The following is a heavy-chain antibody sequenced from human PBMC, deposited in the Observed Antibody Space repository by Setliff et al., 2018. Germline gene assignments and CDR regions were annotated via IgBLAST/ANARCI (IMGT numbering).Heavy chain of an antibody. J-gene: IGHJ6*02. D-gene: IGHD3-22*01. CDR1: GFSLSTSGMC. CDR2: IYWDDDK. V-gene: IGHV2-5*08. CDR3: ARGSTLYSGYYGMNV. Sequence: SGPTLVNPTQTLTLTCTFSGFSLSTSGMCVSWIRQPPGKALEWLALIYWDDDKRYSPSLKSRLTITKDTSKNQVVLTMTNMDPADTATYFCARGSTLYSGYYGMNVWGQGTTVTVSS.